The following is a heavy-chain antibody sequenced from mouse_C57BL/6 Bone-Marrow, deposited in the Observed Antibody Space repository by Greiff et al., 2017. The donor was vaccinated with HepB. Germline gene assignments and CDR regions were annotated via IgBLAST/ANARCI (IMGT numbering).Heavy chain of an antibody. D-gene: IGHD1-2*01. CDR3: ARRHYSYAMDY. J-gene: IGHJ4*01. CDR2: ISSGSSTI. CDR1: GFTFSDYG. V-gene: IGHV5-17*01. Sequence: DVQLVESGGGLVKPGGSLKLSCAASGFTFSDYGMHWVRQAPEKGLEWVAYISSGSSTIYHADTVKGRFTISRDNAKNTLFLQMTSLRSEDTAMYYCARRHYSYAMDYWGQGTSVTVSS.